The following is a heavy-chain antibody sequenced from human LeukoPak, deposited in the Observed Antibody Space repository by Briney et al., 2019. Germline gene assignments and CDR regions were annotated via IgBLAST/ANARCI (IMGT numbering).Heavy chain of an antibody. CDR2: IYYSGST. D-gene: IGHD6-13*01. V-gene: IGHV4-30-4*01. Sequence: SETLSLTCTVSGGSISSGDYYWSWIRQPPGKGLEWIGYIYYSGSTYYNPSLKSRVTISVDTSRNQFSLKLSSVTAADTAVYYCARRLGIAAAGTGFDYWGQGTLVTVSS. CDR1: GGSISSGDYY. CDR3: ARRLGIAAAGTGFDY. J-gene: IGHJ4*02.